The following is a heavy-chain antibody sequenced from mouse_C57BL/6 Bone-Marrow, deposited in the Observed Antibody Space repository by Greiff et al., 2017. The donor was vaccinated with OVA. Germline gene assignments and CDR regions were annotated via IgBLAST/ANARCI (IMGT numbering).Heavy chain of an antibody. D-gene: IGHD1-1*01. CDR2: ISDGGSYT. CDR3: AREDYYGSSRFAD. V-gene: IGHV5-4*01. J-gene: IGHJ3*01. Sequence: EVKLMESGGGLVKPGGSLKLSCAASGFTFSSYAMSWVRQTPEKRLEWVATISDGGSYTYYPDNVKGRFTISSDNAKNNLYLQMSHLKSEDTAMYYCAREDYYGSSRFADWGQGTLVTVSA. CDR1: GFTFSSYA.